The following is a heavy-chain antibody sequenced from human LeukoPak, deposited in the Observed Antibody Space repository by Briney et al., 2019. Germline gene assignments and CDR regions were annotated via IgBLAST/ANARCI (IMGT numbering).Heavy chain of an antibody. CDR3: ARRLTYDSRAYYCLDY. V-gene: IGHV5-51*01. D-gene: IGHD3-22*01. CDR2: IFPSDSDT. J-gene: IGHJ4*02. Sequence: GESLKISCKGSGYSFTSYWIGWGRQKPGKGLEWMGIIFPSDSDTRYSPSFQGQVTISADKSISTAYLQWSSLKASDTAMYYCARRLTYDSRAYYCLDYWGQGTLVTVSS. CDR1: GYSFTSYW.